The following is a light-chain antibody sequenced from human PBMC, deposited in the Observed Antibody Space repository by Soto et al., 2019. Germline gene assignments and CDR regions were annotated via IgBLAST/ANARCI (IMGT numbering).Light chain of an antibody. Sequence: IQLTQSPSSLSASVGDSVTITCLASQGISSFLAWYQQKPGKAPKLLIYAASTLQSGVPPRFSGSGSGTDFTLTISSLQPDDFATYYCQQYNSYSQTFGQGTKVDI. CDR2: AAS. J-gene: IGKJ1*01. V-gene: IGKV1-9*01. CDR1: QGISSF. CDR3: QQYNSYSQT.